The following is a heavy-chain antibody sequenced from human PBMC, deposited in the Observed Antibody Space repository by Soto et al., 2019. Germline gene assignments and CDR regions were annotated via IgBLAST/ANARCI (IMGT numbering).Heavy chain of an antibody. D-gene: IGHD3-10*01. CDR2: IYWDDDK. CDR3: AHRGNYGSSGMAV. CDR1: GFSLSTSGVS. Sequence: SGPTLVNPTQTLTLTCTFSGFSLSTSGVSVAWIRQPPGKALEWLALIYWDDDKFYSPSLKTRLTITTDTSRNQVVLTMTYMDPEDTGTYYCAHRGNYGSSGMAVWGRGTTVTVSS. V-gene: IGHV2-5*02. J-gene: IGHJ6*02.